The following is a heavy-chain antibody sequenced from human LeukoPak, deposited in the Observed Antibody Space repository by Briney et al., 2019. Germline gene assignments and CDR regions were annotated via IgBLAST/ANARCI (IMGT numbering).Heavy chain of an antibody. CDR1: GYSFTSYW. CDR2: IYPGDSDT. D-gene: IGHD1-26*01. V-gene: IGHV5-51*01. J-gene: IGHJ3*02. CDR3: ARPGSGVGASDAFDI. Sequence: GESLKISCKVSGYSFTSYWIGWVRQMPGKGLEWMGIIYPGDSDTRYSPSFQGQVTISADKSSSTAYLRWSSLKASDTAMYYCARPGSGVGASDAFDIWGQGTTVTVSS.